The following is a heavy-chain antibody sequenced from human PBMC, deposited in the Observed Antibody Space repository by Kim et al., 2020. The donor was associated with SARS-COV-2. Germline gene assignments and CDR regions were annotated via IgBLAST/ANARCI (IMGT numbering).Heavy chain of an antibody. Sequence: NPAQRFQDRVTITADESTSTAYMELSSLTSEDTALYYCARGSGTYSPFDSWGQGTLVTVSS. D-gene: IGHD1-26*01. J-gene: IGHJ4*02. V-gene: IGHV1-69*01. CDR3: ARGSGTYSPFDS.